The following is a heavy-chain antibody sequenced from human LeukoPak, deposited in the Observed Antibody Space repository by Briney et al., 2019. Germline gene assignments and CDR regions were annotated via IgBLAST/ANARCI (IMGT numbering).Heavy chain of an antibody. Sequence: PSETLSLTCTVSGGSISSGSYYWSWIRQPAGKGLEWIGRIYTSGSTNYNPSLKSRVTISVDTSKNQFSLKLSSVTAADTAVYYCARYGSGNSYYFDYWGQGTLVTVSS. CDR3: ARYGSGNSYYFDY. CDR1: GGSISSGSYY. V-gene: IGHV4-61*02. D-gene: IGHD3-10*01. J-gene: IGHJ4*02. CDR2: IYTSGST.